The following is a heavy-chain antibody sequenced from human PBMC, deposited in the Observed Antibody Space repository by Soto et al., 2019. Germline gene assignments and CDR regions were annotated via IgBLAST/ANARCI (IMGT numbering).Heavy chain of an antibody. CDR3: ARDAGAYCGGECDADY. Sequence: QVQLVESGGGVVQPGRSLRLSCAASGFTFSGYGMHWVRQAPGKGLEWVAVIWYDGSNQYYADSVKGRFTISRDNAKNTLYLQMNSLRAEDTAVYYCARDAGAYCGGECDADYWGQGTLVTVSS. V-gene: IGHV3-33*01. D-gene: IGHD2-21*01. CDR1: GFTFSGYG. CDR2: IWYDGSNQ. J-gene: IGHJ4*02.